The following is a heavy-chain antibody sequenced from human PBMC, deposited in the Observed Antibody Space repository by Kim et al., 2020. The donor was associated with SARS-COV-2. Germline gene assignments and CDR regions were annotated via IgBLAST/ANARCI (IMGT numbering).Heavy chain of an antibody. CDR2: ISGSGGST. D-gene: IGHD4-17*01. CDR1: GFTFSSYA. CDR3: AIFPTQLRTLGY. Sequence: GGSLRLSCAASGFTFSSYAMSWVRQAPGKGLEWVSAISGSGGSTYYADSVKGRFTISRDNSKNTLYLQMNSLRAEDTAVYYCAIFPTQLRTLGYWGQGTLVTVSS. V-gene: IGHV3-23*01. J-gene: IGHJ4*02.